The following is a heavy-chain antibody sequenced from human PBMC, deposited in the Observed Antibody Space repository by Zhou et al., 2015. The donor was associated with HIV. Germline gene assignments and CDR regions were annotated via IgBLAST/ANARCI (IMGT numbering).Heavy chain of an antibody. V-gene: IGHV1-8*01. CDR1: GYTFTTYD. CDR3: ARGRYTSSWYEGLRYNWFDP. Sequence: QVQLVQSGAEVKKPGASVKVSCKASGYTFTTYDIQWVRQATGQGLEWMGWMNPNSGNTVYAQNFQGRVTMTRSTSMSTAYMELSSLRSEDTAVYYCARGRYTSSWYEGLRYNWFDPGAREPWSPSPQ. J-gene: IGHJ5*02. D-gene: IGHD6-13*01. CDR2: MNPNSGNT.